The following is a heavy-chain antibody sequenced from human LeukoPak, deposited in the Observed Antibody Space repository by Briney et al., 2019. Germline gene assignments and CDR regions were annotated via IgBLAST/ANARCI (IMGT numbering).Heavy chain of an antibody. CDR3: ARTLNHFDTSGYGAFDI. V-gene: IGHV2-70*11. J-gene: IGHJ3*02. D-gene: IGHD3-22*01. Sequence: SGPTLVNPTQTLTLTCTFSGFSLSTSGMCVIWIRQPPGKALEWLARIDWDDDKYYSTSLKTRLTVSKDTSKNQVVLTMTNMDPVDTASYYCARTLNHFDTSGYGAFDIWGQGTMVTVSS. CDR2: IDWDDDK. CDR1: GFSLSTSGMC.